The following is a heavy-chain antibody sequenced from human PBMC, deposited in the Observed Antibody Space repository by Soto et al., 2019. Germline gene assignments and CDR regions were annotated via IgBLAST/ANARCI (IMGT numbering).Heavy chain of an antibody. CDR2: ISADNGNT. CDR3: ARDVGDTATGDYDGMDV. Sequence: QVQLVQSGAEVKKPGASVKVSCKASGYTFTSYGMSWVRQAPGQGLEWMGWISADNGNTKYAQKLQCRVTMTTDTSTSTAYMERRSLRSDDTAVYYCARDVGDTATGDYDGMDVLGQGTTFTVAS. J-gene: IGHJ6*02. V-gene: IGHV1-18*01. CDR1: GYTFTSYG. D-gene: IGHD5-18*01.